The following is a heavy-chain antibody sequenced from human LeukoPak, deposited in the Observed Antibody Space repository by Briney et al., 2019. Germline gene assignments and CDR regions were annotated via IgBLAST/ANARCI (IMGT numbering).Heavy chain of an antibody. CDR1: GGTFSSYA. J-gene: IGHJ4*02. V-gene: IGHV1-69*13. CDR2: LIPIFGTA. Sequence: GASVKVSCKASGGTFSSYAISWVRQAPGQGLEWMGGLIPIFGTANYAQKFQGRVTITADESTSTAYMELSSLRSEDTAVYYCARGDTIFGVVIQLDYWGQGTLVTVSS. D-gene: IGHD3-3*01. CDR3: ARGDTIFGVVIQLDY.